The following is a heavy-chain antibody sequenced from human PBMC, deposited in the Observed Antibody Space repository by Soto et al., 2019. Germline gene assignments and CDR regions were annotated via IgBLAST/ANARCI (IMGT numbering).Heavy chain of an antibody. CDR3: ARPYGGKIGDALDL. D-gene: IGHD2-15*01. J-gene: IGHJ3*01. Sequence: EVQLLESGGDLVEPGGSLRLSCEASGFTLSIYAMTWVRQVAGKGLEWISAISDSADSAYYADSVKGRFTISRDNSKDTRYLHMSSLRAEDTAVYYCARPYGGKIGDALDLWGQGTEVTVSS. CDR2: ISDSADSA. CDR1: GFTLSIYA. V-gene: IGHV3-23*01.